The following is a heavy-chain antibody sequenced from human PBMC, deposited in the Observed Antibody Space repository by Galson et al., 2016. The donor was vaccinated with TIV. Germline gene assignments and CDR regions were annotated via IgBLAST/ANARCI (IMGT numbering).Heavy chain of an antibody. D-gene: IGHD1-1*01. CDR3: ARGNDPGATYSLDY. CDR1: GFTFSEFP. V-gene: IGHV3-23*01. CDR2: SISRGDET. Sequence: SLRLSCAASGFTFSEFPMSWVRQAPGKGLEWVSTSISRGDETFYADSVQGRFTISRDTSTSTVFLQMNSLRAEDTAVYYCARGNDPGATYSLDYWGQGTLVTVSS. J-gene: IGHJ4*02.